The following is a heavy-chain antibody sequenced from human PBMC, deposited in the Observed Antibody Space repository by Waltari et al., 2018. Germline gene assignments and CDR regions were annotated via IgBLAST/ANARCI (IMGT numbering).Heavy chain of an antibody. J-gene: IGHJ4*02. CDR3: ARGRYYDFWSGYYGNFDY. Sequence: QVQLQQWGAGLFKPSETLSLTCAVSGGSFSGYYWSWIRQPPGKGLEWIGEINHSGSTNYNPSLKSRVTISVDTSKNQFSLKLSSVTAADTAVYYCARGRYYDFWSGYYGNFDYWGQGTLVTVSS. CDR1: GGSFSGYY. D-gene: IGHD3-3*01. V-gene: IGHV4-34*01. CDR2: INHSGST.